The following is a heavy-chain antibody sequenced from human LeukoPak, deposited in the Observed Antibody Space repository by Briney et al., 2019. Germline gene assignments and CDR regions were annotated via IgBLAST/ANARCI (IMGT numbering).Heavy chain of an antibody. CDR3: ARDPYDGSGCIDY. CDR2: INTYNGNT. J-gene: IGHJ4*02. CDR1: GFTLSNYG. Sequence: APRKGSCKASGFTLSNYGITWGGQAPGQRVEWMGWINTYNGNTNYAQKLQGRVTMTTDTSTSTSYMELRSLRSDDTAVYYCARDPYDGSGCIDYWGQGTLVTVSS. D-gene: IGHD3-22*01. V-gene: IGHV1-18*01.